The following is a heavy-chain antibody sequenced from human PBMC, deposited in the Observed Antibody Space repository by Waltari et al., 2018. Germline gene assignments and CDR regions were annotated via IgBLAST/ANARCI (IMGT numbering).Heavy chain of an antibody. Sequence: EVRLVESGGGLVQPGGSLRLSCAASGFTFRKYWMSWVRQAPGRGLEWVDNIKEDGSEIYYVDSVEGRFTVSRDNAKNSLYLQMTSLRAEDTAIYYCSSLYGGFDPWGQGTLVTVSS. CDR3: SSLYGGFDP. V-gene: IGHV3-7*01. CDR2: IKEDGSEI. J-gene: IGHJ5*02. CDR1: GFTFRKYW. D-gene: IGHD3-16*01.